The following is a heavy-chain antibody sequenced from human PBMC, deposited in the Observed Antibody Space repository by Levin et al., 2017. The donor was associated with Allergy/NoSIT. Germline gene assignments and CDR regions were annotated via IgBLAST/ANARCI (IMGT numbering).Heavy chain of an antibody. D-gene: IGHD6-13*01. V-gene: IGHV1-18*01. CDR3: GRSKMGIAVSGVDY. CDR1: GYTFATYG. J-gene: IGHJ4*02. Sequence: GASVKVSCKASGYTFATYGISWVRQAPGQGLEWMGWISAYNGDTNYAQKFQGRVTMTTDTSTSTAYMDLRSLRSDDTAVYYCGRSKMGIAVSGVDYWGQGTLVTVSS. CDR2: ISAYNGDT.